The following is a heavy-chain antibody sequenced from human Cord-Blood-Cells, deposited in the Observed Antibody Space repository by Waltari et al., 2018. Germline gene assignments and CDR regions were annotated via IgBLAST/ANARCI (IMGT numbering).Heavy chain of an antibody. CDR2: INHSGST. CDR1: GGSFSGYY. J-gene: IGHJ3*02. Sequence: QVQLQQWGAGLLKPSETLSLTCAVYGGSFSGYYWSWIRKPPGKGLEWIGEINHSGSTNYNPSLKSRVTISVDTSKNQFSLKLSSVTAADTAVYYCARFSGVTIFGVVIMSDAFDIWGQGTMVTVSS. CDR3: ARFSGVTIFGVVIMSDAFDI. V-gene: IGHV4-34*01. D-gene: IGHD3-3*01.